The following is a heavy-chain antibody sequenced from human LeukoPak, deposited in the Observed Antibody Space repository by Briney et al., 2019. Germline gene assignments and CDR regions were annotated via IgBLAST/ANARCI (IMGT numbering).Heavy chain of an antibody. Sequence: SETLSLTCAVYGGSFSGYYWSWIRQPPGKGLEWIGEINHSGSTNYNPSLKSRVTMSVDTSKNQFSLKLTSVTAADTAVYYCARSATSSTIDYWGQGTLVTVSS. CDR1: GGSFSGYY. CDR3: ARSATSSTIDY. V-gene: IGHV4-34*01. J-gene: IGHJ4*02. D-gene: IGHD2-2*01. CDR2: INHSGST.